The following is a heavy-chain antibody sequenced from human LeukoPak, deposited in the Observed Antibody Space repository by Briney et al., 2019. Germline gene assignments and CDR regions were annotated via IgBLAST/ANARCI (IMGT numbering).Heavy chain of an antibody. CDR1: GFTFSYYG. V-gene: IGHV3-33*01. Sequence: GGSLRLSCAASGFTFSYYGMHWVRQAPGKGLEWVVVIWYDGSNKYYADSVKGRFTISRDNSKNTLYLQMNSLRAEDTAVYYCARVHFSSSPYFDYWGQGTLVTVSS. J-gene: IGHJ4*02. D-gene: IGHD6-6*01. CDR3: ARVHFSSSPYFDY. CDR2: IWYDGSNK.